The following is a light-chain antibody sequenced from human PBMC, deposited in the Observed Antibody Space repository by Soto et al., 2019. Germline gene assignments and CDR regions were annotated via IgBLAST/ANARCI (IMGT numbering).Light chain of an antibody. J-gene: IGLJ1*01. CDR2: DVS. CDR3: HSYTSSTTYV. V-gene: IGLV2-14*03. CDR1: SSDVGGYHY. Sequence: QSVLTQPASVSGSPGQSITISCTGTSSDVGGYHYVSWYQHHPGKAPKLMIYDVSTRPSGVSNRFSGSKSGNTASLTISGLQAEDEADYYCHSYTSSTTYVFGTGTKVT.